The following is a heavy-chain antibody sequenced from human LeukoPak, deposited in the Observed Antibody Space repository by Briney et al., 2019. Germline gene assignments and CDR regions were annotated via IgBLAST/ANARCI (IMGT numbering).Heavy chain of an antibody. CDR1: GYIFPDYY. CDR2: IYPGNSET. Sequence: KPGESLKISCKGSGYIFPDYYIIWVRQMPGKGLEWMGIIYPGNSETRYSPSFQGQVTISTDKSISTAYLQWSSLKASDTAMYYCARRCSSTSCGFDPWRQGTLVTVSS. D-gene: IGHD2-2*01. CDR3: ARRCSSTSCGFDP. J-gene: IGHJ5*02. V-gene: IGHV5-51*01.